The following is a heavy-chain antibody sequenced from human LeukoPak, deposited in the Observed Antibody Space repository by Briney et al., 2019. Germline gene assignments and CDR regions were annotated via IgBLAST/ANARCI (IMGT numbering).Heavy chain of an antibody. CDR2: ISYDGSNK. J-gene: IGHJ6*04. Sequence: PGGSLRLSCAASGFTFSSYGMHWVRQAPGKGLEWVAVISYDGSNKYYADSVKGRFTISRDNSKNTLYLQMNGLRAEDTAVYYCAKDLGEYYYCYYGMDVWGKGTTVTVSS. D-gene: IGHD3-10*01. CDR1: GFTFSSYG. V-gene: IGHV3-30*18. CDR3: AKDLGEYYYCYYGMDV.